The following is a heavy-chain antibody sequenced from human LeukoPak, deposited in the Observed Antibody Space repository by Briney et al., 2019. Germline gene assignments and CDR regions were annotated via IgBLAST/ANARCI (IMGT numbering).Heavy chain of an antibody. CDR3: AREGRGYSYGY. CDR2: IHYSGPT. D-gene: IGHD5-18*01. CDR1: GGSILSTIYY. V-gene: IGHV4-39*07. Sequence: SETLSLTCTVSGGSILSTIYYWAWIRQPPGKGLEWIGSIHYSGPTYYNPSLKSRVTISIDTSKSQFSLKLTSVTAADTAVYYCAREGRGYSYGYWGQGTLVTVSS. J-gene: IGHJ4*02.